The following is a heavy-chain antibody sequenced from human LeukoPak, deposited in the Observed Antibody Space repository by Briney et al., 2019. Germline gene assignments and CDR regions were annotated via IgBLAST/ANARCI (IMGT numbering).Heavy chain of an antibody. CDR1: GFTFSSYG. CDR2: ISYDGSNK. V-gene: IGHV3-30*18. J-gene: IGHJ3*02. D-gene: IGHD5-24*01. Sequence: GGSLRLSCAASGFTFSSYGMHRVRQAPGKGLEWVAVISYDGSNKYYADSVKGRFTISRDNSKNTLYLQMNSLRAEDTAVYYCAKDFPRDGYALDHDAFDIWGQGTMVTVSS. CDR3: AKDFPRDGYALDHDAFDI.